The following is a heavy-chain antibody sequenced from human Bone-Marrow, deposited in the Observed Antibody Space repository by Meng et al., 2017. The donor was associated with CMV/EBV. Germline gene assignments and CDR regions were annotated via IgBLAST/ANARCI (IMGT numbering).Heavy chain of an antibody. CDR3: AREPDNLDN. CDR2: IKQDGSEK. J-gene: IGHJ4*02. CDR1: GFTFSSYS. V-gene: IGHV3-7*01. Sequence: GESLKISCAASGFTFSSYSMSWVRQAPGKGLEWVANIKQDGSEKYYVDSVKGRFTISRDNAKNSLYLQMNSLRAEDTAVYYCAREPDNLDNWGQGTRVTVYS. D-gene: IGHD1-1*01.